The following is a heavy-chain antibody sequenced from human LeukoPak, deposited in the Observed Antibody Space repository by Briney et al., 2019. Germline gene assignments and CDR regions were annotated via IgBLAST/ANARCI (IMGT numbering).Heavy chain of an antibody. D-gene: IGHD2-8*01. CDR2: INPNSGGT. J-gene: IGHJ5*02. CDR3: ARAPLGYCTNGVCYNHWFDP. CDR1: RYTFTGYY. V-gene: IGHV1-2*02. Sequence: GASVKVSCKASRYTFTGYYMHWVRQAPGQGLEWMGWINPNSGGTNYAQKFQGRVTMTRDTSISTAYMELSRLRSDDTAVYYCARAPLGYCTNGVCYNHWFDPWGQGTLVTVSS.